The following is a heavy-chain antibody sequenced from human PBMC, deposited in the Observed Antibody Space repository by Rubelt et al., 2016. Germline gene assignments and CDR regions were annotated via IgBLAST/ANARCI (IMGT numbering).Heavy chain of an antibody. CDR1: GFTFSSYS. Sequence: GGSLRLSCAASGFTFSSYSMNWVRQAPGKGLEWVSYISSSSSTIYYADSVKGRFTISRDNAKNSLYLQMNSLRAEDTAVYYCARELRLDSSSLGYWGQGTLVTVSS. V-gene: IGHV3-48*01. D-gene: IGHD6-6*01. CDR3: ARELRLDSSSLGY. J-gene: IGHJ4*02. CDR2: ISSSSSTI.